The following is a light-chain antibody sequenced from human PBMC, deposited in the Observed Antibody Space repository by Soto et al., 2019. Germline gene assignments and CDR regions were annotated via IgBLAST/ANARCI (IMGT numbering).Light chain of an antibody. CDR1: QSVSSY. CDR2: DAS. V-gene: IGKV3-11*01. CDR3: QHSSYWPYT. Sequence: EIVLTQSPATLSLSPGERATLSCRASQSVSSYLAWYQQKPGKAPRLLIYDASDGATGIPARFSGSGSGTYFPLTISRLEPEDFAVYYCQHSSYWPYTFGQGTKLEIK. J-gene: IGKJ2*01.